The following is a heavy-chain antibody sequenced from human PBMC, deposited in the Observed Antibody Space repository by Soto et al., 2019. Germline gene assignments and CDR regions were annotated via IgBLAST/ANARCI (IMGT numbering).Heavy chain of an antibody. D-gene: IGHD3-3*01. V-gene: IGHV4-30-4*01. CDR2: IYYSGST. CDR1: GGSISSGDYY. CDR3: AREPVLRFLEWPYYYYYGMDV. J-gene: IGHJ6*02. Sequence: PSETLSLTCTVSGGSISSGDYYWSWIRQPPGKGLEWIGYIYYSGSTYYNPSLKSRVTISVDTSKNQFSLKLSSVTAADTAVYYCAREPVLRFLEWPYYYYYGMDVWGQGTTVTVS.